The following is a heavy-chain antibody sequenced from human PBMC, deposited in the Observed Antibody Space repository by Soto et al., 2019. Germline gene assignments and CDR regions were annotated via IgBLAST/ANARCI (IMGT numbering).Heavy chain of an antibody. Sequence: QFHLVQSGAEVKKPGSSVWVSCKASGCTFSSFDLTWVRQAPGGGLEWLGGIVSLFGRADYAQNFQGKVTITADKSTRTAYLEMRCLREGGTALYFCGRTFGGTPIGVISRGMVFEPWGPGTLITVSS. CDR2: IVSLFGRA. CDR1: GCTFSSFD. CDR3: GRTFGGTPIGVISRGMVFEP. V-gene: IGHV1-69*06. D-gene: IGHD2-2*01. J-gene: IGHJ5*02.